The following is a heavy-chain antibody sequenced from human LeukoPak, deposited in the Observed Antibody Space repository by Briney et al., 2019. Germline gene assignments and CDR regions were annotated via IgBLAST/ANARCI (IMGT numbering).Heavy chain of an antibody. D-gene: IGHD3-22*01. J-gene: IGHJ4*02. CDR1: GFAFNSYG. Sequence: SGGSLRLSCAASGFAFNSYGMHWVRQAPGKGLEWVALLWYDGSNKHYADSVKGRFTISRDNSKNTLYLQMNSLRAEDTAVYFCARGSTYYSDTSGLDYWGQGTLVTVSS. V-gene: IGHV3-33*01. CDR2: LWYDGSNK. CDR3: ARGSTYYSDTSGLDY.